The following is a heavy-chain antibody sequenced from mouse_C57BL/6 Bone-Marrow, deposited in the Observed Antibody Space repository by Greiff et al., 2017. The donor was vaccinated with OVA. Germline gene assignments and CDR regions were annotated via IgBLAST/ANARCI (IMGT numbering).Heavy chain of an antibody. D-gene: IGHD2-4*01. J-gene: IGHJ3*01. V-gene: IGHV2-5*01. CDR3: AKIYYDYDVGFAY. CDR1: GFSLTSYG. CDR2: IWRGGST. Sequence: QVQLQQSGPGLVQPSQSLSITCTVSGFSLTSYGVHWVRQSPGKGLEWLGVIWRGGSTDSNAAFMSRLSITKDNSKSQVFFKMNSLQADDTAIYYCAKIYYDYDVGFAYWGQGTLVTVSA.